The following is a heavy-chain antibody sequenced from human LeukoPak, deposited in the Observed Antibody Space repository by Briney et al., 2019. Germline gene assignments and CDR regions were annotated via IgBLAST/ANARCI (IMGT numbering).Heavy chain of an antibody. CDR3: ARFKSGLNNWFDP. J-gene: IGHJ5*02. CDR2: IYHSGST. V-gene: IGHV4-4*02. D-gene: IGHD4/OR15-4a*01. CDR1: GGSISSSNW. Sequence: ASETLSLTCAVSGGSISSSNWWSWVRQPPGKGLEWIGEIYHSGSTNYNPSLKSRVTISVDKSKNQFSLKLSSVTAADTAVYYCARFKSGLNNWFDPWGQGTLVTVPS.